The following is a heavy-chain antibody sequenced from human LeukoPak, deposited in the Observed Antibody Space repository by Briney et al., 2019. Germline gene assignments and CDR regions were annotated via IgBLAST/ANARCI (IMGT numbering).Heavy chain of an antibody. CDR1: GFTFSSFS. CDR3: ARGRGMDV. CDR2: VKQDGSEN. V-gene: IGHV3-7*04. J-gene: IGHJ6*02. Sequence: GESLRLSCAASGFTFSSFSMSWVRQAPGKGLEWVANVKQDGSENYYVDSVKGRFTISRDNAKNALYLQINSLRAEDTAVYYCARGRGMDVWGQGTTVTVAS.